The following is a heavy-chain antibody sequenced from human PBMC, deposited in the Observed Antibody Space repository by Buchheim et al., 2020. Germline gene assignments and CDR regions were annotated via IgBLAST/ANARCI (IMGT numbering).Heavy chain of an antibody. CDR2: ISYDGSNK. D-gene: IGHD6-19*01. CDR3: AKDRPFTGGYSSGWRQGFYYYYGMDV. V-gene: IGHV3-30*18. Sequence: QVQLVESGGGVVQPGRSLRLSCAASGFTFSSYGMHWVRQAPGKGLEWVAVISYDGSNKYYADSVKGRFTISRDNSKNTLYLQMNSLRAEDTAVYYCAKDRPFTGGYSSGWRQGFYYYYGMDVWGQGTT. J-gene: IGHJ6*02. CDR1: GFTFSSYG.